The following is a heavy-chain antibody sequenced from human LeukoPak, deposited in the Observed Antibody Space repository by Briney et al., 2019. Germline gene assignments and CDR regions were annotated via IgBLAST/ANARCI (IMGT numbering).Heavy chain of an antibody. CDR3: ATDVGVWFGELNDY. D-gene: IGHD3-10*01. CDR2: IKQDGSEK. Sequence: GGSLRLSCAASGFTFSSYWMSWVRQAPGKGLEWVANIKQDGSEKYYVDSVKGRFTISRDNAKNSLYLQMNSLRAEDTAVYYCATDVGVWFGELNDYWGQGTLVTVSS. V-gene: IGHV3-7*01. CDR1: GFTFSSYW. J-gene: IGHJ4*02.